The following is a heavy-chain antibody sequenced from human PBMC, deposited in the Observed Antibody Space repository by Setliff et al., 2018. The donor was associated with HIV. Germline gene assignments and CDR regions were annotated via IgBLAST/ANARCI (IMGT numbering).Heavy chain of an antibody. D-gene: IGHD2-15*01. Sequence: PSETLSLTCAVYGGSFSTYYWSWIRQSPGKRLEWLGEVNHSGGTNYNPSLKRRLIISSDASKSQFSLRLKSVTAADTAVYFCARRILRSAFDFWGHGTLVTVSS. J-gene: IGHJ4*01. CDR2: VNHSGGT. CDR3: ARRILRSAFDF. V-gene: IGHV4-34*01. CDR1: GGSFSTYY.